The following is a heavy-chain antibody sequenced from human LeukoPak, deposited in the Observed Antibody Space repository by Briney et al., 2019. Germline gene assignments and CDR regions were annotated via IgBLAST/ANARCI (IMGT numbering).Heavy chain of an antibody. CDR1: GGSISSSSYY. V-gene: IGHV4-39*07. CDR2: IYYSGST. D-gene: IGHD5-12*01. J-gene: IGHJ6*03. CDR3: ARGGARYSGYDWSDAGYYYYYMDV. Sequence: SQTLSLTCTVSGGSISSSSYYWGWIRQPPGKGLEWIGSIYYSGSTYYNPSLKSRVTISVDTSKNQFSLKLSSVTAADTAVYYCARGGARYSGYDWSDAGYYYYYMDVWGKGTTVTVSS.